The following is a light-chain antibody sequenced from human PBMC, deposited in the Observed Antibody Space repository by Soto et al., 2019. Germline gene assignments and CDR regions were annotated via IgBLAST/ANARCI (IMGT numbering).Light chain of an antibody. CDR1: ISNIRNNH. Sequence: PPATGSAAPRQKHTISCFGSISNIRNNHVSWYQQLPGTATKLLIYDNNKRPSGSPDRFYGSTSCTSATLGITGLQTGDEADYYCGTCDSSLRAYVSGTGTKVTV. CDR2: DNN. J-gene: IGLJ1*01. V-gene: IGLV1-51*01. CDR3: GTCDSSLRAYV.